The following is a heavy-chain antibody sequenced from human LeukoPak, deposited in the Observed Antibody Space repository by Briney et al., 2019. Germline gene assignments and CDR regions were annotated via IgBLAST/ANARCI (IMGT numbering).Heavy chain of an antibody. CDR1: GGSISSGSYY. J-gene: IGHJ3*02. CDR2: IYYTGTT. Sequence: PSETLSLTCTVSGGSISSGSYYWSWIRQPAGKGLEWIGYIYYTGTTNYNPSLKSRVTVSIDTSKNQFSLRLTSVTAADTAVYYCARVVGATEAFDIWGQGTMVTVSS. D-gene: IGHD1-26*01. V-gene: IGHV4-61*10. CDR3: ARVVGATEAFDI.